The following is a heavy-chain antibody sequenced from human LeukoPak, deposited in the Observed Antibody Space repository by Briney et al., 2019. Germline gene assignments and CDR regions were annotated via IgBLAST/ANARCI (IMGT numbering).Heavy chain of an antibody. V-gene: IGHV3-30*04. Sequence: GRSLRLSCVVSGVDFSRAAMYWVRQAPGKGLEWVVVIAKDGSITAYSDSGKGRFTISRDNSKNTLYLQMNSLRPEETNVYYCVREPSHMWRQPTMVTVSS. J-gene: IGHJ3*02. CDR1: GVDFSRAA. CDR3: VREPSHM. CDR2: IAKDGSIT.